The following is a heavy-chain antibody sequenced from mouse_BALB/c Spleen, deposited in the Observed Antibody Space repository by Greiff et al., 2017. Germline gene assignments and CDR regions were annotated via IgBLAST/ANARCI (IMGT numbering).Heavy chain of an antibody. Sequence: VKLMESGPGLVQPSQSLSITCTASGFSFTSYGVHWVRQSPGKGLEWLGVIWSGGSTDYNAAFISRLSISKDNSKSQVFFKMNSLQANDTAIYYCARSRPYYYGSRGDYFDYWGQGTTLTVSS. D-gene: IGHD1-1*01. V-gene: IGHV2-2*02. J-gene: IGHJ2*01. CDR3: ARSRPYYYGSRGDYFDY. CDR1: GFSFTSYG. CDR2: IWSGGST.